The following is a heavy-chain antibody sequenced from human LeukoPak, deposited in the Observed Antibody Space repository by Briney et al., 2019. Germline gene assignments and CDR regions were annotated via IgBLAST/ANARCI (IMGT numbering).Heavy chain of an antibody. D-gene: IGHD3-10*01. Sequence: GGSLRLSCAASGFTFRSYVMSWVRQTPEKGLEWVSAITGDGGGTNHADSVKGRFTISRDNSKNTLYLQMNSLRAEDTAVYYCAKDYYGSGSYYNPWHYYYGMDVWGQGTTVTVSS. CDR1: GFTFRSYV. CDR2: ITGDGGGT. CDR3: AKDYYGSGSYYNPWHYYYGMDV. V-gene: IGHV3-23*01. J-gene: IGHJ6*02.